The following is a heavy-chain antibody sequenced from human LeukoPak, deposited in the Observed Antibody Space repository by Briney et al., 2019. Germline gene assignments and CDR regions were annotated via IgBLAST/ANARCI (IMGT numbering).Heavy chain of an antibody. V-gene: IGHV3-48*04. Sequence: QPGGSLRLSCAASGFTFSTYSMNWVRQAPGKGLEWVSYISSSSSTIYYADSVKGRFTISRDNAKNSLYLQMNSLRAEDTAVYYCARGRGSYSYYFDYWGQGTLVTVSS. D-gene: IGHD1-26*01. CDR1: GFTFSTYS. CDR2: ISSSSSTI. J-gene: IGHJ4*02. CDR3: ARGRGSYSYYFDY.